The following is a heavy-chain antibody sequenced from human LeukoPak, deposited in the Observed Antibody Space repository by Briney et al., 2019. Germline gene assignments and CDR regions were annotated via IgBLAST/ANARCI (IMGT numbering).Heavy chain of an antibody. V-gene: IGHV3-30*18. CDR1: GFTFSSYG. CDR2: ISYDGSNK. CDR3: AKAMVRGAYAFDY. D-gene: IGHD3-10*01. J-gene: IGHJ4*02. Sequence: QPGGSLRLSCAASGFTFSSYGMHWVRQAPGKGLEWVAVISYDGSNKYCADSVKGRFTISRDNSKNTLYLQMNSLRAEDTAVYYCAKAMVRGAYAFDYWGQGTLVTVSS.